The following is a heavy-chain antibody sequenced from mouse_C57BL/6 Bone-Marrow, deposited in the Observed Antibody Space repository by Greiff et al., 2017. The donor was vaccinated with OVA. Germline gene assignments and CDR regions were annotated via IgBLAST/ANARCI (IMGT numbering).Heavy chain of an antibody. CDR3: ARRDGYYLYAMDY. Sequence: EVKLMESGGGLVKPGGSLKLSCAASGFTFSDYGMHWVRQAPEKGLEWVAYISSGSSTIYYADTVKGRFPISRDNAKNTLFLQMTSLRSEDTAMYYCARRDGYYLYAMDYWGQGTSVTVSS. V-gene: IGHV5-17*01. CDR1: GFTFSDYG. J-gene: IGHJ4*01. CDR2: ISSGSSTI. D-gene: IGHD2-3*01.